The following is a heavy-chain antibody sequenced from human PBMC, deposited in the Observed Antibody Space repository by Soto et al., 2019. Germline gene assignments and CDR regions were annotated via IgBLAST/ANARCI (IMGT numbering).Heavy chain of an antibody. CDR3: ARDIAVAGGWFDP. CDR2: IYSDGST. J-gene: IGHJ5*02. V-gene: IGHV3-53*01. Sequence: EVQLVESGGGLIQPGGSLRLSCAASGFTVSGNYMNWVRQAPGKGLEWVSIIYSDGSTSYADSVKGRFTISRDNSKNTLHLQMNSLRVEDTAVYYCARDIAVAGGWFDPWGQGTLVTVSS. CDR1: GFTVSGNY. D-gene: IGHD6-19*01.